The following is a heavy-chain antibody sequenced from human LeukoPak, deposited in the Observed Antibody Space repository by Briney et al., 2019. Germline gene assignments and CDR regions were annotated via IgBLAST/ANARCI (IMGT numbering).Heavy chain of an antibody. J-gene: IGHJ6*02. CDR1: GYTFTSYD. V-gene: IGHV1-8*01. Sequence: GASVKVSCKASGYTFTSYDINWVRQATGQGLEWMGWMNPTTGNTGSAQNFQGRVSLTSNTSTNTAYMELSSLRSEDTAVYYCARVRDTYGSGYYYYYAMDVWGQGTKVTVSS. CDR2: MNPTTGNT. D-gene: IGHD3-10*01. CDR3: ARVRDTYGSGYYYYYAMDV.